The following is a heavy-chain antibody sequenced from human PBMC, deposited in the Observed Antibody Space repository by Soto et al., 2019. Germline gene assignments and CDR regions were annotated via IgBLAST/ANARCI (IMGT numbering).Heavy chain of an antibody. J-gene: IGHJ6*03. CDR2: IYYSGST. V-gene: IGHV4-59*08. Sequence: SETLSLTCTVSGGSISDFYWSWIRQPPGKGLEWIGYIYYSGSTNYNPSLKSRVTISVDTSKNQFSLKLSSVTAADTAVYYCARTYSNYAYYYYYMDVWGKGTTVTVSS. CDR3: ARTYSNYAYYYYYMDV. D-gene: IGHD4-4*01. CDR1: GGSISDFY.